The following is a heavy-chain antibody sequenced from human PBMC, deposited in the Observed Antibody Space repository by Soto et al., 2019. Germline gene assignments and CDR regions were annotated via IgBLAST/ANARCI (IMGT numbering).Heavy chain of an antibody. V-gene: IGHV4-31*03. J-gene: IGHJ6*02. CDR1: GGSISSGGYY. CDR3: ARFYYYGSGSYYKAWDLYYYYYGMDV. Sequence: QVQLQESGPGLVKPSQTLSLTCTVSGGSISSGGYYWSWIRQHPGKGLEWIGYIYYSGSTYYNPSLKSRVTISVDTSKNQFSLKLSSVTAADTAVYYCARFYYYGSGSYYKAWDLYYYYYGMDVWGQGTTVTVSS. CDR2: IYYSGST. D-gene: IGHD3-10*01.